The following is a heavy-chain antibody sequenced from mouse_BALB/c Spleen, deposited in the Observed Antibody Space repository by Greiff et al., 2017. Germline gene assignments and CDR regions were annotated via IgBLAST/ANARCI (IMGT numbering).Heavy chain of an antibody. Sequence: VQLKESGAELVKPGASVKLSCTASGFNIKDTYMHWVKQRPEQGLEWIGRIDPANGNTKYDPKFQGKATITADTSSNTAYLQLSSLTSEDTAVYYCARRYGNSYYAMDYWGQGTSVTVSA. J-gene: IGHJ4*01. CDR3: ARRYGNSYYAMDY. CDR2: IDPANGNT. V-gene: IGHV14-3*02. CDR1: GFNIKDTY. D-gene: IGHD2-10*02.